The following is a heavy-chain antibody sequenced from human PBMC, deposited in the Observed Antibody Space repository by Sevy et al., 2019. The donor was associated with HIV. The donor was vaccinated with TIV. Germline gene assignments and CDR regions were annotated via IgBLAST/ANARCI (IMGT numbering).Heavy chain of an antibody. CDR1: GFTFNTHA. CDR3: ARDAGYSIDGYLGY. J-gene: IGHJ4*02. D-gene: IGHD1-26*01. V-gene: IGHV3-30*03. Sequence: GGSLRLSCTGSGFTFNTHAMHWVRQAPGKGLEWVAVISYDGSAEFYADSVKGRFTISRDNSENKLYLQMNSLRKEDTDRDYCARDAGYSIDGYLGYWGQGILVTVSS. CDR2: ISYDGSAE.